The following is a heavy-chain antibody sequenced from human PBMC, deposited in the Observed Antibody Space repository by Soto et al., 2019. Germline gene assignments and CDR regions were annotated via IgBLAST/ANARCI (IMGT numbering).Heavy chain of an antibody. J-gene: IGHJ6*02. Sequence: ASVKVSCKVSGYTLTVLSIHWVRQAPGKGLEWMGGFDPEDGETIYAQKFQGRVTMTEDTSTDTAYMELSSLRSEDTAVYYCVTKSSTYKSYYYYGMDVWGQGTTVTVSS. CDR3: VTKSSTYKSYYYYGMDV. V-gene: IGHV1-24*01. D-gene: IGHD2-2*01. CDR1: GYTLTVLS. CDR2: FDPEDGET.